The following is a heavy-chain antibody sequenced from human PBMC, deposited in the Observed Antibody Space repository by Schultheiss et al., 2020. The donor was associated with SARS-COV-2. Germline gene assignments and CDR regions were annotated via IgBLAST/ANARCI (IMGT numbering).Heavy chain of an antibody. Sequence: GGSLRLSCAASLSFNDHAFHWVRQSPGKGLEWLAVISYDGMNKYYADSVKGRFTISRDNSKNALYLQMNGLTIGDSALYYCVRDWDNYCRGGACYGGFEYWGQGTLVTVSS. V-gene: IGHV3-30*01. CDR2: ISYDGMNK. CDR3: VRDWDNYCRGGACYGGFEY. CDR1: LSFNDHA. D-gene: IGHD2-15*01. J-gene: IGHJ4*02.